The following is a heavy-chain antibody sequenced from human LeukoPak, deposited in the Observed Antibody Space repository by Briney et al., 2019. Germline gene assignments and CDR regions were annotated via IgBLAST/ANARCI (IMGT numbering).Heavy chain of an antibody. J-gene: IGHJ4*02. CDR3: ARGGPYDSSGYHDY. V-gene: IGHV3-30*04. D-gene: IGHD3-22*01. Sequence: PGRSLRLSRAASGLTFSSYAMHWVRQAPGKGLEWVAVISYDGSNKYYADSVKGRFTISRDNSKNTLYLQMNSLRAEGTAVYYCARGGPYDSSGYHDYWGQGTLVTVSS. CDR1: GLTFSSYA. CDR2: ISYDGSNK.